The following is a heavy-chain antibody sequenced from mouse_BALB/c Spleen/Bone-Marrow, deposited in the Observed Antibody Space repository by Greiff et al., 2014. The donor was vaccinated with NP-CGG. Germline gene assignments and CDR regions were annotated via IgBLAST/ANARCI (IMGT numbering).Heavy chain of an antibody. J-gene: IGHJ3*01. CDR2: IDPANGNT. CDR3: AIYYYGSGGFAY. V-gene: IGHV14-3*02. D-gene: IGHD1-1*01. CDR1: GFNIKDTY. Sequence: EVQLQQSGAELVKPGASVKLSCTASGFNIKDTYMHWVKQRPEQGLEWIGRIDPANGNTKYDPKFQGKATITADTSSNTAYLQLSSLTSEDTAVYYGAIYYYGSGGFAYGGQGTLVTVSA.